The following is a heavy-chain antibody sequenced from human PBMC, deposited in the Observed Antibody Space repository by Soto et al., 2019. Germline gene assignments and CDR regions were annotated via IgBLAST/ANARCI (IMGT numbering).Heavy chain of an antibody. J-gene: IGHJ6*03. CDR2: INHSGST. CDR1: GGSFSGYY. D-gene: IGHD2-2*01. Sequence: TLSLTCAVYGGSFSGYYWSWIRQPPGKGLEWIGEINHSGSTNYNPSLKSRVTISVDTSKNQFSLKLSSVTAADTAVYYCARALVVPAAIFGDYYYYYYMDVWGKGTTVTVSS. V-gene: IGHV4-34*01. CDR3: ARALVVPAAIFGDYYYYYYMDV.